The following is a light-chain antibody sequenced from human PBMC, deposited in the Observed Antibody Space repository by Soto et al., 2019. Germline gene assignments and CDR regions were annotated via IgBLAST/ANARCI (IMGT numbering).Light chain of an antibody. J-gene: IGLJ1*01. CDR1: SSDVGGYNY. CDR3: SSYTSSSTLV. V-gene: IGLV2-14*01. Sequence: SALTQPASVSGSPGQPITISCTGTSSDVGGYNYVSWYQQHPGKAPKLMIYEVSNRPSGVSNRFSGSKSGNTASLTISGLQAEDEADYYCSSYTSSSTLVFGTGSKVTV. CDR2: EVS.